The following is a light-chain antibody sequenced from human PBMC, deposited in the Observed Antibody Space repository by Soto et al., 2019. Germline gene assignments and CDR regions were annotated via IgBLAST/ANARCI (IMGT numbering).Light chain of an antibody. J-gene: IGKJ2*01. CDR3: QQYDDLPRT. CDR2: DAS. Sequence: DIQMTQSPSSLSASVGDRVTITCQASQDISNNLHWYLVKPGKAPKLLIYDASNLETGVPSRFSGSGSGTDFTFTINSLEPEDVATYYCQQYDDLPRTFGQGTKLQVK. CDR1: QDISNN. V-gene: IGKV1-33*01.